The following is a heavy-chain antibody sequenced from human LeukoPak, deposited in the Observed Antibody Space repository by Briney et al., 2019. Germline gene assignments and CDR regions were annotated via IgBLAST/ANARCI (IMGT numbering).Heavy chain of an antibody. CDR3: AKGTSCYMGGVCYYYGMDV. CDR2: ISYDGSNK. J-gene: IGHJ6*02. V-gene: IGHV3-30*18. CDR1: GFTFSSYG. D-gene: IGHD2-2*02. Sequence: GGSLRLSCAASGFTFSSYGMHWVRQAPGKGLEWMAVISYDGSNKYYADSVKGRLTISRDNSKNTLYLQMNSLRAEDTAVYYCAKGTSCYMGGVCYYYGMDVWGQGTTVTVSS.